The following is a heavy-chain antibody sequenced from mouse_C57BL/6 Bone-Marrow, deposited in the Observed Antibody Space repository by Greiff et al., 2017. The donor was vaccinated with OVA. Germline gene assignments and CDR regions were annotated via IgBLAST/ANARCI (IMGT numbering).Heavy chain of an antibody. CDR1: GYSITSGYY. CDR2: ISYDGSN. CDR3: ARGPGAMDY. Sequence: EESGPGLVKPSQSLSLTCSVTGYSITSGYYWNWIRQFPGNKLEWMGYISYDGSNNYNPSLKNRISITRDTSKNQFFLKLNSVTTEDTATYYCARGPGAMDYWGQGTSVTVSS. V-gene: IGHV3-6*01. J-gene: IGHJ4*01.